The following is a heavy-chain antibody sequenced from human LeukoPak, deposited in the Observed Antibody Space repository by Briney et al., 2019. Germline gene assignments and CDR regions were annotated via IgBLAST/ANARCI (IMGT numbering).Heavy chain of an antibody. D-gene: IGHD5-24*01. Sequence: GGSLRLSCAASGFTVSSNYMSWVRQAPGKGLEWVSVIYSGGSTYYADSVKGRFTISRDNSKNTLYLQVNSLRAEDTAVYYCARQTRRDGYNLDYWGQGTLVTVSS. CDR2: IYSGGST. CDR1: GFTVSSNY. J-gene: IGHJ4*02. CDR3: ARQTRRDGYNLDY. V-gene: IGHV3-66*02.